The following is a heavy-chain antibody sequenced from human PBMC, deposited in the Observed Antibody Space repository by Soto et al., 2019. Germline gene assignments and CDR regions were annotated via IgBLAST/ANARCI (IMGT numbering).Heavy chain of an antibody. V-gene: IGHV3-74*01. CDR3: AAHIGPGSEIVGH. Sequence: GGSLSLSCAASGFTFSSRWMRWVRQDPGKGLQWVSRIRHDGADSNYADFVGGRFTISRDNTKNTLHLQMNSLRAEDKAVYFCAAHIGPGSEIVGHWRQGTLVTV. J-gene: IGHJ4*02. CDR1: GFTFSSRW. D-gene: IGHD2-21*01. CDR2: IRHDGADS.